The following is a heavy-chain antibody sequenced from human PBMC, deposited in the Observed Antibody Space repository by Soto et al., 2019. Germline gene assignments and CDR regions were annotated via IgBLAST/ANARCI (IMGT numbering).Heavy chain of an antibody. CDR1: GFTFSSYA. CDR3: ARDQGDSRKSGGYYYGMDV. V-gene: IGHV3-64*04. Sequence: LRLSFSASGFTFSSYAMHWVRQAPGKGLEYVSAISSNGGSTYYADSVKGRFTISRDNAKNSLYLQMNSLRAEDTAVYYCARDQGDSRKSGGYYYGMDVWGQGTTVTVSS. D-gene: IGHD2-21*01. CDR2: ISSNGGST. J-gene: IGHJ6*02.